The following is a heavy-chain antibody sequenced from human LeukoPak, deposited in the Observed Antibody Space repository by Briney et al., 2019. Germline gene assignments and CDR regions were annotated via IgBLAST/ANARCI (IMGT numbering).Heavy chain of an antibody. V-gene: IGHV3-23*01. J-gene: IGHJ4*02. Sequence: GGSLRLSCVASGFTFSSHAMGWVRRAPGKGLEWVSAINNNGDSTHYADSVKGRFTISRDNSRNTLYLQMNSLRAEDTAIFYCAKVARTWYCSSTSCPEGDYFDYWGQGALVTVSS. CDR1: GFTFSSHA. D-gene: IGHD2-2*01. CDR3: AKVARTWYCSSTSCPEGDYFDY. CDR2: INNNGDST.